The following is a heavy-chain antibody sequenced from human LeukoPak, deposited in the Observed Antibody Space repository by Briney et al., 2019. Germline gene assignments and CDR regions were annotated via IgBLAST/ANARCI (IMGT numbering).Heavy chain of an antibody. CDR2: MNPNSGNT. CDR3: ARTRYNWNDRDAFDI. Sequence: GASVKVFCKASGYTFTSYDINWVRQATGQGLEWMGWMNPNSGNTGYAQKFQGRVTITRNTSISTAYMELSSLRSEDTAVYYCARTRYNWNDRDAFDIWGQGTMVTVSS. J-gene: IGHJ3*02. D-gene: IGHD1-1*01. CDR1: GYTFTSYD. V-gene: IGHV1-8*03.